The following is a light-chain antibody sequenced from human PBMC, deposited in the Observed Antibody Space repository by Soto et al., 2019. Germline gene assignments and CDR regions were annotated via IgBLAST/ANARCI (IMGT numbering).Light chain of an antibody. CDR2: EVS. CDR3: SSYTSSSTLRV. Sequence: QSVLTQPASVSGSPGQSITIPCTGTSSDVGGYNYVSWYQQHPGKAPKLMIYEVSNRPSGVSNRFSGSKSGNTASLTISGLQAEDEADYYCSSYTSSSTLRVFGGGTKLTVL. CDR1: SSDVGGYNY. J-gene: IGLJ2*01. V-gene: IGLV2-14*01.